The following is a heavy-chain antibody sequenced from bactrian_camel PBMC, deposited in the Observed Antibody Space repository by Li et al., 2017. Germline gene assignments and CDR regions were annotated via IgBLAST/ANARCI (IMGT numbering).Heavy chain of an antibody. CDR3: AADRLYGGGCRDALTFAY. Sequence: HVQPVESGGGSVQAGGSLRLSCVASGATQDIGCMGWFRQAPGKEREGVAVLWIGGAQTQYPDSVKGRFTITRDYDEDLVYLQMNDLKPEDTAMYYCAADRLYGGGCRDALTFAYRGQGTQVTVS. V-gene: IGHV3S60*01. CDR1: GATQDIGC. J-gene: IGHJ4*01. D-gene: IGHD6*01. CDR2: LWIGGAQT.